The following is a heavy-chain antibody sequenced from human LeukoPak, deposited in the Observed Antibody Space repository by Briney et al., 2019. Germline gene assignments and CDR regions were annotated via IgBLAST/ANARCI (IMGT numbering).Heavy chain of an antibody. Sequence: GGSLRLSCAASGFPFSSYAMSWVRQAPGKGLEWVSGISGSGGSTHYADSVKGQFTISRDNSKNTLWLQMNSLRAEDTALYYCAKKGDSGWVFDYWGQGTLVTVSS. V-gene: IGHV3-23*01. CDR3: AKKGDSGWVFDY. CDR2: ISGSGGST. CDR1: GFPFSSYA. D-gene: IGHD6-19*01. J-gene: IGHJ4*02.